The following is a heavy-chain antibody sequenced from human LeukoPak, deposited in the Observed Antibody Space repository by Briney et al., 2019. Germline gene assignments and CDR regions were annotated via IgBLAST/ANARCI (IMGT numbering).Heavy chain of an antibody. J-gene: IGHJ4*02. V-gene: IGHV3-7*04. CDR1: GFTFSRYW. Sequence: GGSLRLSCAASGFTFSRYWMSWVRQAPGKGLEWVASIKQDGSERYYVDSVKGRFTISSDNAKNSVYVQMNSLRAEDTAGFYCARSTSWYHKFDYWGQGTLVTVSS. CDR2: IKQDGSER. D-gene: IGHD6-19*01. CDR3: ARSTSWYHKFDY.